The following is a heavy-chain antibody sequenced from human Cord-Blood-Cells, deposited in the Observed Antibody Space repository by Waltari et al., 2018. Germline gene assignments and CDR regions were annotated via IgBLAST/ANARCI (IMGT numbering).Heavy chain of an antibody. V-gene: IGHV3-33*01. D-gene: IGHD1-26*01. CDR1: GFTFSSYG. Sequence: QVQLVESGGGVVQPGRSLRLSCAASGFTFSSYGMHWVRQAPGKGLEWVAVIWYDGSNKYYADSVKGRFTISRDNSKNTLYLQMNSLRAEDTAVYYCARDPGQWSYVWYFDLWGRGTLVTVSS. CDR2: IWYDGSNK. J-gene: IGHJ2*01. CDR3: ARDPGQWSYVWYFDL.